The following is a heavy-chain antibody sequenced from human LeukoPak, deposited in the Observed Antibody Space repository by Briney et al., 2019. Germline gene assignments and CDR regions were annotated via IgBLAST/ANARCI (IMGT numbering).Heavy chain of an antibody. CDR3: AKGVGYYYYYMDV. D-gene: IGHD1-26*01. Sequence: GGSLRLSCAASGFTLSSYAMSWVRQAPGKGLEWVSVMSDSGDSTYYADSVKGRFTISRDNSKNTLHLQMNSLRAEDTAIYYCAKGVGYYYYYMDVWGKGTTVTVSS. CDR1: GFTLSSYA. J-gene: IGHJ6*03. V-gene: IGHV3-23*01. CDR2: MSDSGDST.